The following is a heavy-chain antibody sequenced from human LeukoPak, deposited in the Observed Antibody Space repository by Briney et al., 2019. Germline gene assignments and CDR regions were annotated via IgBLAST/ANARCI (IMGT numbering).Heavy chain of an antibody. J-gene: IGHJ4*02. CDR3: ASLVDGDYFDY. CDR1: GGTFSSYA. D-gene: IGHD2-15*01. CDR2: IIPIFGTA. V-gene: IGHV1-69*05. Sequence: SVKVPCKASGGTFSSYAISWVRQAPGQGLEWMGGIIPIFGTANYAQKFQGRVTITTDESTSTAYMELSSLRSEDTAVYYCASLVDGDYFDYWGQGTLVTVSS.